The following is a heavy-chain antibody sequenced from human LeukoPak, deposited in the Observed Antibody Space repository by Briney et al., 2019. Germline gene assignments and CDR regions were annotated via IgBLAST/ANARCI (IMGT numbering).Heavy chain of an antibody. CDR1: GYTFTGYY. J-gene: IGHJ4*02. V-gene: IGHV1-69*04. D-gene: IGHD3-10*01. CDR2: IIPILNIA. CDR3: ARVAGSSYDY. Sequence: EASVKVSCKASGYTFTGYYMHWVRQAPGQGLEWMGRIIPILNIADYAQKFQGRVTITADTSTSTAYMELSSLRSEDTAVYYCARVAGSSYDYWGQGTLVTVSS.